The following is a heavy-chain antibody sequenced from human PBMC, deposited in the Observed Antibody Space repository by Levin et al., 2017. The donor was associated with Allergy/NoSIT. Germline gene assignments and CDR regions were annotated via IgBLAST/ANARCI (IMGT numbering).Heavy chain of an antibody. V-gene: IGHV3-48*03. CDR1: GFTFSSYA. Sequence: PGGSLRLSCAASGFTFSSYAMNWVRQAPGKGLEWVSYISSSGSTIYYADSVKGRFTISRDNAKNSLYLQMNSLRAEDTAVYYCARERRGSDGTFDYWGQGPLVTVSS. CDR3: ARERRGSDGTFDY. J-gene: IGHJ4*02. CDR2: ISSSGSTI. D-gene: IGHD3-16*01.